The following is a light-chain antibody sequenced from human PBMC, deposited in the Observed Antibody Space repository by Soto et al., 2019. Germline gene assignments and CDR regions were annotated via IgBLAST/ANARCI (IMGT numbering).Light chain of an antibody. CDR1: QSLNSN. J-gene: IGKJ1*01. CDR3: QQYNDWPPWT. CDR2: DAS. V-gene: IGKV3-15*01. Sequence: EIVMTQFPATLSVSPGQRATLSCSPSQSLNSNLAWYQQKPGQAPRLLIYDASTRATGIPARFSGSGSGTEFTLTISSLQSEDFAVYFCQQYNDWPPWTFGQGTKVDIK.